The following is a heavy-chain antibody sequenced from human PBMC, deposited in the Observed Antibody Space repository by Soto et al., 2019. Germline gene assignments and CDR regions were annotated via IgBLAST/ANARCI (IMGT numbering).Heavy chain of an antibody. D-gene: IGHD2-8*01. CDR1: GFTFSSYG. J-gene: IGHJ4*02. CDR2: ISYDGSNK. V-gene: IGHV3-30*18. CDR3: EKEHRGMVYAHYFDY. Sequence: GGSLRLSCAASGFTFSSYGMHWVRQAPGKGLEWVAVISYDGSNKYYADSVKGRFTISRDNSKNTLYLQMNSLRAEDTAVYYCEKEHRGMVYAHYFDYWGQGTLVTVSS.